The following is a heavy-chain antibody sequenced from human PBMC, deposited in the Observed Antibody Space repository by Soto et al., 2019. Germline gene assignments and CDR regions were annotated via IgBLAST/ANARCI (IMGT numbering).Heavy chain of an antibody. Sequence: QVQLLQSGSETKKPGASVRISCKVSGYTFNTYFISGVSWVRQAPGQGLEWVGWTNAYSGESNNARRFQGRITLTADQSTNPVYLELNRLRPDDSAVYFCTRDERQSCGRIGCYHYDFWGKGTLVTVSS. CDR3: TRDERQSCGRIGCYHYDF. J-gene: IGHJ4*02. V-gene: IGHV1-18*04. CDR1: GYTFNTYF. CDR2: TNAYSGES. D-gene: IGHD2-15*01.